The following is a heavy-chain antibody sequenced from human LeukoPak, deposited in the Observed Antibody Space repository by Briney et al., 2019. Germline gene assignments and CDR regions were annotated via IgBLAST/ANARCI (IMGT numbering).Heavy chain of an antibody. CDR3: AGVGSGSYRFDY. D-gene: IGHD1-26*01. V-gene: IGHV4-61*02. CDR2: IYTSGST. Sequence: PSQTLSLTCTVSGGSISSGSYYWSWIRQPAGKGLEWIGRIYTSGSTNYNPSLKSRVTMSVDTSKNQFSLKLSSVTAADTAVYYCAGVGSGSYRFDYWGQGTLVTVSS. J-gene: IGHJ4*02. CDR1: GGSISSGSYY.